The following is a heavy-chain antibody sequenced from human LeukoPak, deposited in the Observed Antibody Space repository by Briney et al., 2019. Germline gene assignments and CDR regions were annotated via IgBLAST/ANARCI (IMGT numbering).Heavy chain of an antibody. CDR1: GGTFSNDA. CDR2: IIPTLGIA. CDR3: ARDSHYSAAPSDY. J-gene: IGHJ4*02. V-gene: IGHV1-69*04. D-gene: IGHD2-21*01. Sequence: SVKVSCKASGGTFSNDAISWVRQAPGQGLDWMGRIIPTLGIAKYAQKFQGRVTITADSSTSTAYMELRSLRSEDTAVYYCARDSHYSAAPSDYGGQGTLVTVSS.